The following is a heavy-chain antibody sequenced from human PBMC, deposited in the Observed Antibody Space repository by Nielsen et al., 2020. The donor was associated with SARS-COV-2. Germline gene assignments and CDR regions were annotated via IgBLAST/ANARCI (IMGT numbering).Heavy chain of an antibody. CDR1: GFIFSDYY. CDR3: ARGPSSSWYVYYYYGMDV. J-gene: IGHJ6*02. CDR2: SSGSGSTI. V-gene: IGHV3-11*04. D-gene: IGHD6-13*01. Sequence: GESLKISCAASGFIFSDYYMGWVRQAPGKGLEWVSYSSGSGSTIYYADSVRGRFTISRDNAKNTLYLQMNSLRAEDTAVYYCARGPSSSWYVYYYYGMDVWGQGTTVTVSS.